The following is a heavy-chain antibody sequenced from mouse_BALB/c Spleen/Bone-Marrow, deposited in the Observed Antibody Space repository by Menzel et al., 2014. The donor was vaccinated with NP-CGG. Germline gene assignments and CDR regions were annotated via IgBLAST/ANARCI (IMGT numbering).Heavy chain of an antibody. D-gene: IGHD3-2*01. CDR2: IYPGDGST. J-gene: IGHJ3*01. CDR3: ARSGDSSGYGVAY. CDR1: GYTFTSYA. V-gene: IGHV1S56*01. Sequence: VQLQESGAELVKPGALVKISCKASGYTFTSYAITWVKQRPGPGLAWIGWIYPGDGSTKYNEKCKGKATLTADKASSTAYMQLSSLTAENAAVDFCARSGDSSGYGVAYGGQGTLVTVSA.